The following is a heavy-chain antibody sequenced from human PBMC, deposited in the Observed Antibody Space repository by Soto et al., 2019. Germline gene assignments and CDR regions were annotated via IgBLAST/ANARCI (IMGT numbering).Heavy chain of an antibody. Sequence: QVQLVQSGSEVKNPGSSVKVSCRASGGSLSSYPITWVRQAPGQGLEWMGRIIPIVGLTNYAQKFQGRVTITADKSTSTAYRVLSSLPSDYTAVYYCARPTGGHDSGGNYMDVWGKGTTVIVSS. CDR2: IIPIVGLT. CDR1: GGSLSSYP. D-gene: IGHD2-8*02. CDR3: ARPTGGHDSGGNYMDV. J-gene: IGHJ6*03. V-gene: IGHV1-69*02.